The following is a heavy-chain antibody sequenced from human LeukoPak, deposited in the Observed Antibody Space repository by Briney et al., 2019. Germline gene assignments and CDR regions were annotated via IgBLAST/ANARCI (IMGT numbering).Heavy chain of an antibody. CDR3: ARDRDSISGYYFDY. Sequence: SETLSLTCTVSGGSISSGSYYWSWIRQPAGKGLEWIGRIYTSGSTNYNPSLKSRVTISVDTSKNQFSLKLSSVTAADTAVYYCARDRDSISGYYFDYWGQGTLVTVSS. CDR1: GGSISSGSYY. CDR2: IYTSGST. J-gene: IGHJ4*02. D-gene: IGHD3-22*01. V-gene: IGHV4-61*02.